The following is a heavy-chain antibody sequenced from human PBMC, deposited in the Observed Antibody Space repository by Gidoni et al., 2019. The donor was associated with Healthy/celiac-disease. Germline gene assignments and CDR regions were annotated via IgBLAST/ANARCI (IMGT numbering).Heavy chain of an antibody. D-gene: IGHD1-1*01. CDR3: ARWEPRTGFDY. V-gene: IGHV4-39*01. Sequence: QLQLPESGPGLVKPSETLSLTCTVSGGFISSSSYYWGWIRQPPGKGLEWIGGIYYSGSTYYNPSLKSRVTISGDTSKNQFSRKLSSVTAADTAVYYCARWEPRTGFDYWGQGTLVTVSS. J-gene: IGHJ4*02. CDR2: IYYSGST. CDR1: GGFISSSSYY.